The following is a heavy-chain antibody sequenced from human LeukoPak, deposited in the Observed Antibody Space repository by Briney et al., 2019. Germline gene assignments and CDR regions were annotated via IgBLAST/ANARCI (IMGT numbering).Heavy chain of an antibody. CDR2: INHSGST. CDR1: GGSFSVYY. J-gene: IGHJ6*02. D-gene: IGHD3-10*01. V-gene: IGHV4-34*01. CDR3: ARGLYYYGSGSYYPLYYYYGMDV. Sequence: PSETLSLTCAVYGGSFSVYYWSWIRQPPGKGLEWSGEINHSGSTNYNPSLKSRVTISVDTSKNQFSLKLSSVTAADTAVYYCARGLYYYGSGSYYPLYYYYGMDVWGQGTTVTVSS.